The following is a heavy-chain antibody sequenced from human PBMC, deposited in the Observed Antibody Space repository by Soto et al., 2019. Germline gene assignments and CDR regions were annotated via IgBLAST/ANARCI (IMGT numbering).Heavy chain of an antibody. Sequence: QVQLVESGGGVVQPGRSLRLSCAASEFTFSSYGMHWVRQAPGKGLEWVAVISYDGSNKYYADSVKGRFTISRDNSKNTRYLQMNSLRAADTAAYYCAKEDCSRGSCYSSVDYWGQGTLVTVSS. V-gene: IGHV3-30*18. J-gene: IGHJ4*02. CDR3: AKEDCSRGSCYSSVDY. D-gene: IGHD2-15*01. CDR1: EFTFSSYG. CDR2: ISYDGSNK.